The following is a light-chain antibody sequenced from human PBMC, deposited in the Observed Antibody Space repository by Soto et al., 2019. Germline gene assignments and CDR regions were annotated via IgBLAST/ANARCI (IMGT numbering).Light chain of an antibody. J-gene: IGKJ2*01. V-gene: IGKV1-39*01. Sequence: DIQMTQSPSSLSASVGDRVTITCRASQSISSYLNWYQQKPGKAPKLLIYAASSLQSGVPSRFSGSGSGTDFTLTISSLQPEDFGTYYCQQSYSTLWAFGQGTKLEIK. CDR2: AAS. CDR3: QQSYSTLWA. CDR1: QSISSY.